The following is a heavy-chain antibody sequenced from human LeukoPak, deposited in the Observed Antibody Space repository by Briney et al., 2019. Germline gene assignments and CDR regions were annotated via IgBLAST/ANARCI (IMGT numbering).Heavy chain of an antibody. CDR3: ARDWRSSGRTRRGYNWFDP. D-gene: IGHD6-19*01. V-gene: IGHV3-23*01. CDR2: ISGSGGDT. CDR1: EFTFSSYA. Sequence: PGGSLRLSCAASEFTFSSYAMSWVRQAPGKGLEWVSAISGSGGDTYYADSVKGRFTISRDNSKNTLYLQMNSLRAEDTALYHCARDWRSSGRTRRGYNWFDPWGQGTLVTVSS. J-gene: IGHJ5*02.